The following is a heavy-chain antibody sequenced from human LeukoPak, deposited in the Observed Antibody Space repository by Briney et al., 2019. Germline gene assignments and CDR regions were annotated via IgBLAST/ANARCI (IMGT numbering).Heavy chain of an antibody. CDR3: ARDIPSGFYTPDY. CDR2: IETDGDEK. Sequence: GGSLRLSCVASGFTFSDYWMSWVRQAPGMGLEWVANIETDGDEKNYVDSVKGRFTIARDNARNSLYLQMSSLRVEDTAVYYCARDIPSGFYTPDYWGRGTLVTVSS. CDR1: GFTFSDYW. D-gene: IGHD5-12*01. J-gene: IGHJ4*02. V-gene: IGHV3-7*01.